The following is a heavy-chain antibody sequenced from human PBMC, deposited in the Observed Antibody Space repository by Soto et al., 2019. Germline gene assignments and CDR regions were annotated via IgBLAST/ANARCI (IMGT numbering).Heavy chain of an antibody. Sequence: QVQLVQSGPEVKKPGSSVKVSCTASGGTLTSYTINWVRQAPGQGLEWMGRIIPLVEMANYAQKFQGRITIIANTATRDAYLELSSLRSEDTADYYCAGGDTCFEIWRRGTLITVS. CDR2: IIPLVEMA. CDR3: AGGDTCFEI. D-gene: IGHD3-16*01. CDR1: GGTLTSYT. V-gene: IGHV1-69*02. J-gene: IGHJ2*01.